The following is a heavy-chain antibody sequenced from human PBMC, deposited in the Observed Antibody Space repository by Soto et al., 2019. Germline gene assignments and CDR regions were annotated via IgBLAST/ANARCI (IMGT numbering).Heavy chain of an antibody. CDR2: MYFGGSF. V-gene: IGHV4-59*02. CDR1: GDSVSHGY. J-gene: IGHJ5*02. D-gene: IGHD3-22*01. CDR3: ARSYYDSTGFAVDP. Sequence: QMQLQASRSGLVKPSETLSLTCNVSGDSVSHGYWSWIRQPPGKGLEWIGFMYFGGSFNYNPSLTSRATISVETSKNQFSMKLTSVTASDTAVYYCARSYYDSTGFAVDPWGQGTLVTVSS.